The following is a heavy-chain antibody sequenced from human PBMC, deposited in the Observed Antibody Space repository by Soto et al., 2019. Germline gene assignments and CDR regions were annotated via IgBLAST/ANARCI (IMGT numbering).Heavy chain of an antibody. J-gene: IGHJ4*02. Sequence: QVQLVQSGAEVKKPGSSVKVSCKASGGTFSSYTISWVRQAPGQGLEWMGRIIPILGIANYAQKFQGRVTMTSDKSTSTAWMELSSLRSESRAVYYWARDGREGIEAAGDPFDYWGQGTLVTVSS. V-gene: IGHV1-69*08. CDR1: GGTFSSYT. D-gene: IGHD6-13*01. CDR3: ARDGREGIEAAGDPFDY. CDR2: IIPILGIA.